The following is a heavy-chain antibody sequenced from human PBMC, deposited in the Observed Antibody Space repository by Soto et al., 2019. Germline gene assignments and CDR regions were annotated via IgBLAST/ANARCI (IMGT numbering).Heavy chain of an antibody. Sequence: PGWSLRLSCEASGFSFSVYGMHLVRQAPGKGLEWVAVIWYDASKQFYAGSVEGRFTISRDNSKATLYLQMNSLRAEDTAVYYCAAWAEGATEVHWGEGTLVTVSS. CDR1: GFSFSVYG. D-gene: IGHD2-15*01. CDR2: IWYDASKQ. J-gene: IGHJ4*02. CDR3: AAWAEGATEVH. V-gene: IGHV3-33*01.